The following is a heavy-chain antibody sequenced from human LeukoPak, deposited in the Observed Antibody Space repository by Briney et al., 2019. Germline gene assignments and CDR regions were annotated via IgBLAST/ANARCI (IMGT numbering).Heavy chain of an antibody. CDR2: INHSGST. J-gene: IGHJ5*02. CDR3: ARDHPLNP. V-gene: IGHV4-34*01. Sequence: SETLSLTCAVYGGSFSGYYWSWIRQPPGKGLEWIGEINHSGSTNYNPSLKSRVAISVDTSKNQFSLKLSSVTAADTAVYYCARDHPLNPWGQGTLVTVSS. CDR1: GGSFSGYY.